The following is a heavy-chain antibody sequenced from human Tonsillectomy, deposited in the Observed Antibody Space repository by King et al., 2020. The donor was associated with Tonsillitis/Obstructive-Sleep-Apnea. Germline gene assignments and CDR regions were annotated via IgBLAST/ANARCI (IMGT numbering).Heavy chain of an antibody. CDR3: ARQGSFGWFDP. CDR2: IYYSGST. CDR1: DDSISSNNYY. V-gene: IGHV4-39*01. J-gene: IGHJ5*02. Sequence: QLQESGPGLVKPSETLSLTCTVSDDSISSNNYYWGWIRQPPGKGLEWVGSIYYSGSTYYNPSLKSRVTISVDMSKNQFSLKLSSVTAADTALYYCARQGSFGWFDPWGQGTLVTVSS. D-gene: IGHD3-16*01.